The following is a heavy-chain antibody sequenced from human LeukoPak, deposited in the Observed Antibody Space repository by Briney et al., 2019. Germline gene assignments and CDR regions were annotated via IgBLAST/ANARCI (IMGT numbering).Heavy chain of an antibody. D-gene: IGHD3-22*01. Sequence: GGSLRLSCAASGFTFSGSAMHWVRQASGKGLEWVGRIRSKANSYATAYAASVKGRFTISRDDSKNTADLQMNSLTTEDTAVYYCAREPNPITMIVGNRPAFDIWGQGTMVTVSS. CDR1: GFTFSGSA. J-gene: IGHJ3*02. V-gene: IGHV3-73*01. CDR3: AREPNPITMIVGNRPAFDI. CDR2: IRSKANSYAT.